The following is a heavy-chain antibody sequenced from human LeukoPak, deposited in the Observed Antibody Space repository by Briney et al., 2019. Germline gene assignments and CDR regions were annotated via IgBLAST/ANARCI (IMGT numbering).Heavy chain of an antibody. Sequence: SETLSLTCTVSGGSISSYYWSWIRQPAGEGLEWIGRIYTSGSTNYNPSLKSRVTMSVDTSKNQFSLKLSSVTAADTAVYYCARDRLGYSYGYSWFDPWGQGTLVTVSS. CDR1: GGSISSYY. CDR3: ARDRLGYSYGYSWFDP. V-gene: IGHV4-4*07. D-gene: IGHD5-18*01. CDR2: IYTSGST. J-gene: IGHJ5*02.